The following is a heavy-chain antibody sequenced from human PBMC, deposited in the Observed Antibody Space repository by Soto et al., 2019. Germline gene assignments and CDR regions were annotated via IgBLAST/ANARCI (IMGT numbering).Heavy chain of an antibody. CDR1: GYIFVTYG. D-gene: IGHD3-16*01. Sequence: QVQLVQSGDEVKKPGASVKVSCKASGYIFVTYGIAWVRQAPGQVLEWLGWIRPYTGNTHYASKVQGRLTLTTDTSTSTAFMDLGSLTSADTAVYYCAMVDNYVTPTPQDVWGQGTTVTVSS. CDR2: IRPYTGNT. CDR3: AMVDNYVTPTPQDV. J-gene: IGHJ6*02. V-gene: IGHV1-18*01.